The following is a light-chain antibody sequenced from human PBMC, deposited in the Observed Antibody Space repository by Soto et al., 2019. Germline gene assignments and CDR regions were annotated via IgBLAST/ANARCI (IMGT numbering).Light chain of an antibody. CDR3: QQYGRSPWT. V-gene: IGKV3-20*01. CDR1: QTVTSNY. CDR2: AAS. J-gene: IGKJ1*01. Sequence: IVLTQSPGTLSLSAGGSATLSCRASQTVTSNYLAWYLQKPGQAPRLLIYAASSRATGIPDRFSASGSGTDFTLTISRLEPEDFAVYYCQQYGRSPWTFGQGTKVDIK.